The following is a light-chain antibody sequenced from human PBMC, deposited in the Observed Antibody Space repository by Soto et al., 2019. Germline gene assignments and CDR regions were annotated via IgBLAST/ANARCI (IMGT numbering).Light chain of an antibody. CDR3: SSYTSSSTNV. CDR1: SSDVGGYNY. CDR2: DVS. V-gene: IGLV2-14*01. Sequence: QSALTQPASVSGSPGQSITISCTGTSSDVGGYNYVSWYQQHPGKAPKLMIYDVSNRPSGVSNRFSGSKSGNTASLTMSGLQAEDEADYYCSSYTSSSTNVFGTGTKVTVL. J-gene: IGLJ1*01.